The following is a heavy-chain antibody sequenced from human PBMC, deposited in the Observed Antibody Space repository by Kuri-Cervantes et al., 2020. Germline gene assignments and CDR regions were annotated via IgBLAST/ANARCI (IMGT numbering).Heavy chain of an antibody. V-gene: IGHV3-11*01. Sequence: GGSLRLSCAASGFTFSDYYMSWIRQAPGEGLEWVSYISSSGSTIYYADSVKGRFTISRDNAKNSLYLQMNSLRAEDTAVYFCAKSNGWEFDYYYYGMDVWGQGTPVTVSS. D-gene: IGHD1-26*01. CDR2: ISSSGSTI. CDR1: GFTFSDYY. J-gene: IGHJ6*02. CDR3: AKSNGWEFDYYYYGMDV.